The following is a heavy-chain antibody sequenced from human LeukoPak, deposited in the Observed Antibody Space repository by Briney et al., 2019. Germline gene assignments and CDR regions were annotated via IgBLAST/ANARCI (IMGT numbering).Heavy chain of an antibody. D-gene: IGHD2-2*01. Sequence: PSETLSLTCTVSGGSISSYYWSWIRQTPGKGLEWIGYIYYSGSTNYNPSLKSRVTISVDTSKNQFSLKLSSVTAADTAVYYCARDLIVVVPAANPQDAFDIWGQGTMVTVSS. CDR1: GGSISSYY. CDR2: IYYSGST. J-gene: IGHJ3*02. CDR3: ARDLIVVVPAANPQDAFDI. V-gene: IGHV4-59*01.